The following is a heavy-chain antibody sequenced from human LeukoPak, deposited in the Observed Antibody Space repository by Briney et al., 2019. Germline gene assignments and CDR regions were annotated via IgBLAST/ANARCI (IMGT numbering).Heavy chain of an antibody. CDR1: GVTFSSDA. Sequence: GGCLRLSCAASGVTFSSDAMSWVRQAPGKGLEWGSLISWDGGSTYYADSVKGRCTISRDNSKNSLYLQMNSLRAEDTALYYCAKDTGLGGYYYYMDVWGKGTTVTVSS. CDR2: ISWDGGST. CDR3: AKDTGLGGYYYYMDV. V-gene: IGHV3-43D*03. J-gene: IGHJ6*03. D-gene: IGHD3-16*01.